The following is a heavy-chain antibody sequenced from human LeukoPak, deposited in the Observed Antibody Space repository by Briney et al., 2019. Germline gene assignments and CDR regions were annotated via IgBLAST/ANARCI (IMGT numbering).Heavy chain of an antibody. CDR2: IKQDGSEK. V-gene: IGHV3-7*01. D-gene: IGHD5-18*01. J-gene: IGHJ4*02. CDR1: GFTFSSYW. CDR3: ARGREGYSYVYEC. Sequence: GGSLRLSCAASGFTFSSYWMSWVRQAPGKGLEWVANIKQDGSEKYHVDSVKGRFTISRDNAKNSLYLQMNSLRAEDTAVYYCARGREGYSYVYECWGQGTLVTVSS.